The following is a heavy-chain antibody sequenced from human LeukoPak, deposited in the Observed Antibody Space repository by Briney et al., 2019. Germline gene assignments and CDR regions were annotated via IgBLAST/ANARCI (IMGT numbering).Heavy chain of an antibody. CDR1: GFTVSSNY. Sequence: GGSLRLSCAASGFTVSSNYMSWVRQAPGKGLEWVSVIYSGGSTYYADSVKSRFTISRDNSKNTLYLQMNSLRAEDTAVYYCARDYSYGIDYYFDYWGQGTLVTVSS. J-gene: IGHJ4*02. V-gene: IGHV3-66*01. D-gene: IGHD5-18*01. CDR3: ARDYSYGIDYYFDY. CDR2: IYSGGST.